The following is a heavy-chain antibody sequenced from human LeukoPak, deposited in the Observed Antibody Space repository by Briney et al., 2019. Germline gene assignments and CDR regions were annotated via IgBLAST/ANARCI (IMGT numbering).Heavy chain of an antibody. CDR1: VGSICVTSYC. V-gene: IGHV4-39*01. D-gene: IGHD6-19*01. Sequence: LGALCLTCTVSVGSICVTSYCCAWVRQPAGKWMECIASVYFEGSTYYTPSLKSRLTISVDTSRNQFSLKVSSVTAADTAVYYCARHSVSGADDYWGQGTLVTVSS. CDR3: ARHSVSGADDY. J-gene: IGHJ4*02. CDR2: VYFEGST.